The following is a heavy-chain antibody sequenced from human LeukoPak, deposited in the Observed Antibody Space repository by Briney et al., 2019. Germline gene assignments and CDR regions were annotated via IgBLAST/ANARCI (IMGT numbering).Heavy chain of an antibody. CDR1: GGSFSGYY. Sequence: SETLSLTCAVYGGSFSGYYWSWIRQPPGKGLEWIGEINHSGSTNYNPSLKSRVTISVDTSKNQFSLKLSSVTAADTAVYYCARQVSGVYGSGSWKGNYYYYYMDVWGKGTTVTISS. J-gene: IGHJ6*03. CDR2: INHSGST. CDR3: ARQVSGVYGSGSWKGNYYYYYMDV. D-gene: IGHD3-10*01. V-gene: IGHV4-34*01.